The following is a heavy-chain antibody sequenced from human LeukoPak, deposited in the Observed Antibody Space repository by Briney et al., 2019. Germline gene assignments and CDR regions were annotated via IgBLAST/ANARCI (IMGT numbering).Heavy chain of an antibody. CDR3: ARVYTTMGLDY. Sequence: PGGSLRLSCAASGFTVSSNYMSWVRQAPGKGLEWVSAIYSGGSTYYEDSVEGRFTISSVNTNNTLYPQMNNLRAEDTAVYYCARVYTTMGLDYWGQGTLVTVSS. CDR1: GFTVSSNY. D-gene: IGHD5-18*01. V-gene: IGHV3-53*01. J-gene: IGHJ4*02. CDR2: IYSGGST.